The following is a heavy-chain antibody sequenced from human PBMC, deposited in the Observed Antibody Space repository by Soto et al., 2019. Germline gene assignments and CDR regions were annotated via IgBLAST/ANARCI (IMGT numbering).Heavy chain of an antibody. CDR3: ARGRTHPQINYDYIWGSYRGPYYFDY. J-gene: IGHJ4*02. Sequence: QVQLQQWGAGLLKPSETLSLTCAVYGGSFSGYYWSWIRQPPGKGLEWIGEIDHSGSTNYSPSLQSRVTISVDTSKNQFSLKLSSVTAADTAVYYCARGRTHPQINYDYIWGSYRGPYYFDYWGQGTLVTVSS. D-gene: IGHD3-16*02. V-gene: IGHV4-34*01. CDR2: IDHSGST. CDR1: GGSFSGYY.